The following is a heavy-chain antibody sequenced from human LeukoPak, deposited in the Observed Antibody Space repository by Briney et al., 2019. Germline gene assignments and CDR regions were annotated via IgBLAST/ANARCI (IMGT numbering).Heavy chain of an antibody. CDR1: GGSISSSNW. CDR3: ARVRYYYDSSGYSIPPFDY. CDR2: IYHSGST. J-gene: IGHJ4*02. D-gene: IGHD3-22*01. V-gene: IGHV4-4*02. Sequence: PSGTLSLTCAVSGGSISSSNWWSWVRQPPGKGLEWIGEIYHSGSTNYNPSLKSRVTISVDKSKNQFSLKLSSVTAADTAVYYCARVRYYYDSSGYSIPPFDYWGQGTLVTVSS.